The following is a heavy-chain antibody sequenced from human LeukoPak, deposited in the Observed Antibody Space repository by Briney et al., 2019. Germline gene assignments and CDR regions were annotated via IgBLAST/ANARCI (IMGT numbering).Heavy chain of an antibody. J-gene: IGHJ6*02. Sequence: SETLSLTCTVSGGSVSSGSYYWSWIRQPPGKGLEWIGYIYYSGSTNYNPSLKSRVTISVDTSKNQFSLKLSSVTAADTAVYYCARDYYYYDSSGGTYYYYGMDVWGQGTTVTVSS. D-gene: IGHD3-22*01. V-gene: IGHV4-61*01. CDR2: IYYSGST. CDR3: ARDYYYYDSSGGTYYYYGMDV. CDR1: GGSVSSGSYY.